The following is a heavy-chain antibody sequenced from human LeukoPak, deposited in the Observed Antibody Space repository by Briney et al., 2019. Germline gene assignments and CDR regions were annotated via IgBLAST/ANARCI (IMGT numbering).Heavy chain of an antibody. CDR1: GGSISSYH. CDR3: ARLGGPEPADLFAP. J-gene: IGHJ5*02. V-gene: IGHV4-59*01. D-gene: IGHD1-14*01. Sequence: PSETLSLTCTVSGGSISSYHWRWIRQPPGTGLEWIGFIYYNGSTNYNPSLKSRVPISVDTSNNQFSRKLSSGTAGGVAVYYCARLGGPEPADLFAPWGERTLLSVP. CDR2: IYYNGST.